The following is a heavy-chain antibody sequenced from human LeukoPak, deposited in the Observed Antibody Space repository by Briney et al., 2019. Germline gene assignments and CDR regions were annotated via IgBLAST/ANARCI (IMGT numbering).Heavy chain of an antibody. Sequence: GESVRLSCAASGFPFTNYAMSWVRLAPGKGLEWVSSIETNGVKTYYADSVKGRFTISRDNSENTLSLQMNSLRVEDTAVYYCIAAPGPKWYFHYWGQGALVTVSS. CDR2: IETNGVKT. D-gene: IGHD6-13*01. CDR3: IAAPGPKWYFHY. CDR1: GFPFTNYA. V-gene: IGHV3-23*01. J-gene: IGHJ4*02.